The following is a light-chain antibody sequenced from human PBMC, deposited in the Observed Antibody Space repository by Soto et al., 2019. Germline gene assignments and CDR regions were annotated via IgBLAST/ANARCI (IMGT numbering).Light chain of an antibody. CDR1: STDVGGYNY. CDR2: EVT. V-gene: IGLV2-14*01. J-gene: IGLJ1*01. Sequence: QSALAQPSSVSGSPGQSIPISCTGTSTDVGGYNYVSWYQHHSGKAPKLLIYEVTNRPSGISDRFSGSKSVNTASLTISGLQAEDESDYYCGSYSSTDTPFVFGTGTKVTVL. CDR3: GSYSSTDTPFV.